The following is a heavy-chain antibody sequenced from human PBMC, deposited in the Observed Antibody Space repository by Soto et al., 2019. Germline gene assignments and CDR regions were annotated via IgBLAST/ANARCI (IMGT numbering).Heavy chain of an antibody. CDR2: ISYDGSNK. CDR1: GFTFSSYA. V-gene: IGHV3-30-3*01. Sequence: GGSLRLSCAASGFTFSSYAMHWVRQAPGKGLEWVAVISYDGSNKYYADSVKGRFTISRDNSKNTLYLQMNSLRAEDTAVYYCARDGGKKATVLNYGMDVCGQGPTVTVSS. CDR3: ARDGGKKATVLNYGMDV. J-gene: IGHJ6*02. D-gene: IGHD1-26*01.